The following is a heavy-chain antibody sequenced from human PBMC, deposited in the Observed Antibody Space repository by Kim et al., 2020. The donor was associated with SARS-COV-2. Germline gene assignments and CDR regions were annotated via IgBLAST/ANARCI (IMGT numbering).Heavy chain of an antibody. D-gene: IGHD3-10*01. CDR2: ISFDGSNK. V-gene: IGHV3-30*04. J-gene: IGHJ5*02. CDR1: GFTFSSYA. CDR3: ARQGVRGPTYWFDP. Sequence: GGSLRLSCAASGFTFSSYAMLWVRQAPGKGLEWVAVISFDGSNKYYGDSVKGRFTGSRDNSKNTLYLQMNSLRAEDTAVYYCARQGVRGPTYWFDPWGQGTLVTVPS.